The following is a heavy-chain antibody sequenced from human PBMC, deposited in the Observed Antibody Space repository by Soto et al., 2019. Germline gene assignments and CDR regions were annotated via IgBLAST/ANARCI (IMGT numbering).Heavy chain of an antibody. D-gene: IGHD3-16*01. Sequence: QVLFVQSGAEVKNPGASVKVSCKASGYSITSHAIHWVRQAPGQRLEWMAYIIPGSGDIRYSQNVQGRVTLTKDMSANTVYMELRRLTVEDTAVYYCARGEYRRLQKTNWFDPWGQGTQVTVSS. V-gene: IGHV1-3*01. CDR1: GYSITSHA. J-gene: IGHJ5*02. CDR3: ARGEYRRLQKTNWFDP. CDR2: IIPGSGDI.